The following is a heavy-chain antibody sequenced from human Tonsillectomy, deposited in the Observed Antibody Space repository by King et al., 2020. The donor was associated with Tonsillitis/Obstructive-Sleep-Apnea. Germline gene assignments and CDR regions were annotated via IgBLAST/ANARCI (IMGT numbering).Heavy chain of an antibody. CDR2: MSHDGTNK. V-gene: IGHV3-30*03. CDR1: GFTFSTYG. D-gene: IGHD4-17*01. Sequence: VQLVESGGGVVQPGRSLRLSCAASGFTFSTYGMHWVRQAPGKGLEWVAVMSHDGTNKYYADSVKGRFTISRDNPKNTLYVQMNSLRSEDTAVYYCARDRGWSDYGSYGMDVWGQGTTVTVSS. J-gene: IGHJ6*02. CDR3: ARDRGWSDYGSYGMDV.